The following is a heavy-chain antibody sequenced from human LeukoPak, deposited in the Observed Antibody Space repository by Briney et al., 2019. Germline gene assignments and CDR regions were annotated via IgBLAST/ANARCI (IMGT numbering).Heavy chain of an antibody. CDR2: INHSGST. D-gene: IGHD3-22*01. J-gene: IGHJ3*02. V-gene: IGHV4-34*01. Sequence: PSETLSLTCAVYGGSFSGYYWSWIRQPPGKGLEWIGEINHSGSTNYNPSLKSRVTISVDTSKNQFSLKLSSVTAADTAVYYCARVPTQYYYDSSGHIDAFDIWGQGTMVTVSS. CDR3: ARVPTQYYYDSSGHIDAFDI. CDR1: GGSFSGYY.